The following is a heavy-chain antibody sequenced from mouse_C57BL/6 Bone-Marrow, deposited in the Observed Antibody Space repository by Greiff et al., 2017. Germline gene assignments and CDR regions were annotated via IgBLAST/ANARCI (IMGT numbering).Heavy chain of an antibody. J-gene: IGHJ3*01. Sequence: EVKLMESGPGLVKPSQSLSLTCSVTGYSITSGYYWNWIRQFPGNKLEWMGYISYDGSNNYNPSLKNRISITRDTSKNQFFLKLNSVTTEDTATYYCARVQYLRFAYWGQGTLVTVSA. CDR3: ARVQYLRFAY. D-gene: IGHD5-1-1*01. CDR1: GYSITSGYY. CDR2: ISYDGSN. V-gene: IGHV3-6*01.